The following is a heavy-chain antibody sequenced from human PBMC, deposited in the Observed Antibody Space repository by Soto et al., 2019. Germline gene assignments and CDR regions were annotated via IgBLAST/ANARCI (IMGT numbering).Heavy chain of an antibody. CDR2: ISSSSSYI. Sequence: GVLRLSCAASGFTFSSYSMNWVRQAPGKGLEWVSSISSSSSYIYYADSVKGRFTISRDNAKNSLYLQMNSLRAEDTAVYYCARGRPSYYYYMDVWGKGTTVTVS. V-gene: IGHV3-21*01. CDR1: GFTFSSYS. J-gene: IGHJ6*03. CDR3: ARGRPSYYYYMDV.